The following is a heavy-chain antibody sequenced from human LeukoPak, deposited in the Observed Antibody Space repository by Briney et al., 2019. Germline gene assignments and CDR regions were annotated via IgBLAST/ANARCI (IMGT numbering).Heavy chain of an antibody. V-gene: IGHV3-74*01. Sequence: GGSLRLSCAASGFTFSSSWMHWVRQAPGKGLVWVSRINGDGSSTTYADSVKGRFTISRDNAKNTLYLQLNSLRAEDTAVYFCAKSVYSNRRFDYWGQGTLVTVSS. CDR2: INGDGSST. CDR3: AKSVYSNRRFDY. D-gene: IGHD6-13*01. CDR1: GFTFSSSW. J-gene: IGHJ4*02.